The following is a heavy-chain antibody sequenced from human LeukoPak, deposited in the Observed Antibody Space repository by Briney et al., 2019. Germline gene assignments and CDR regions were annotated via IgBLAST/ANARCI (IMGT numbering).Heavy chain of an antibody. CDR2: IYYSGST. Sequence: SETLSLTCTVSGGSISSYYRSWIRQPPGKGLEWIGYIYYSGSTNYNPSLKSRVTISVDTSKNQFSLKLSSVTAADTAVYYCARDYRVVAATPTFNYYYYYGMDVWGQGTTVTVSS. V-gene: IGHV4-59*01. J-gene: IGHJ6*02. CDR1: GGSISSYY. D-gene: IGHD2-15*01. CDR3: ARDYRVVAATPTFNYYYYYGMDV.